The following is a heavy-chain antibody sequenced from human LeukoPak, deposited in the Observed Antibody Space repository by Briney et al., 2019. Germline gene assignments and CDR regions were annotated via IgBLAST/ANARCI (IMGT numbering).Heavy chain of an antibody. CDR1: GGSISSGGYS. D-gene: IGHD5-18*01. CDR3: ARGIQLWLPLSFDY. J-gene: IGHJ4*02. CDR2: IYYSGST. Sequence: PSQTLSLTCTVSGGSISSGGYSWSWIRQHPGKGLEWIGYIYYSGSTYYNPSLKSRVTISVDTSKNQFSLKLSSVTAADTAVYYCARGIQLWLPLSFDYWGQGTLVTVSS. V-gene: IGHV4-31*03.